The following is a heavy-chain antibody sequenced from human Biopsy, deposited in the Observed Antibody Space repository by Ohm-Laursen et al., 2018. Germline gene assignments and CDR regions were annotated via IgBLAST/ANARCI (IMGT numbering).Heavy chain of an antibody. CDR1: GGSISSNYYY. CDR3: ARHGSQGYCTGGSCVDY. CDR2: IYYRGNT. J-gene: IGHJ4*02. D-gene: IGHD2-15*01. Sequence: SETLSLTRIVSGGSISSNYYYWGWIRQPPGKGLEWIGSIYYRGNTNYNPSLKSRVTISVDTSKNQFSLKLSSATAADTAVFYCARHGSQGYCTGGSCVDYWGQGALVTVSS. V-gene: IGHV4-39*01.